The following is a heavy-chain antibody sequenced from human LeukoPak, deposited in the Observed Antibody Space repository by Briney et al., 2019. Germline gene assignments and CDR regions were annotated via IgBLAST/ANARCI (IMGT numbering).Heavy chain of an antibody. D-gene: IGHD5-12*01. CDR2: VSRSSRFI. CDR3: ARVSDAFDYFFDS. CDR1: GFALSTYS. J-gene: IGHJ4*02. V-gene: IGHV3-21*01. Sequence: GGSLSLSCAASGFALSTYSMNWVRQAPGKGLEWVSSVSRSSRFIFYADSVQGRFTISRDDAKDSLFLQMNSLRAEDTAVYYRARVSDAFDYFFDSWGQGTLVTVSS.